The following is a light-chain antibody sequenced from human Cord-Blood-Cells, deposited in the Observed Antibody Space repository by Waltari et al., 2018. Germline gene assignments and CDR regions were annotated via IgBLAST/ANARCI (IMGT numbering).Light chain of an antibody. CDR1: SSHLGGYNY. CDR2: EVS. CDR3: SSYTSSSSVV. V-gene: IGLV2-14*01. J-gene: IGLJ2*01. Sequence: QSALTQPASVSGSPGQSITISCTGTSSHLGGYNYVPWYQQHPGKAPKLMIYEVSNRPSGVANRFSGSKSGNTASLTISGLQAEDEADYYCSSYTSSSSVVFGGGTKLTVL.